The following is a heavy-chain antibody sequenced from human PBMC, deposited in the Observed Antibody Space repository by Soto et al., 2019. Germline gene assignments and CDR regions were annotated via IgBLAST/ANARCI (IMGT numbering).Heavy chain of an antibody. CDR1: VFTFSRYS. V-gene: IGHV3-48*02. Sequence: VGSLRLSCASSVFTFSRYSMNCVRHAPGKGLEWVSYISFSSTTIYYSDSVKGRFTIYRDNAKNSLYLQMNGLRDEDTAVYHCARDNGMEGSFEPWGQGTLVHVSS. CDR2: ISFSSTTI. CDR3: ARDNGMEGSFEP. D-gene: IGHD1-1*01. J-gene: IGHJ5*02.